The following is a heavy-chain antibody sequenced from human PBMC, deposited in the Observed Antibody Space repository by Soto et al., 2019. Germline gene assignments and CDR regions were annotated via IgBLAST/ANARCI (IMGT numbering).Heavy chain of an antibody. CDR2: INAYNGNT. J-gene: IGHJ4*02. CDR1: GYTFASYG. V-gene: IGHV1-18*01. D-gene: IGHD6-19*01. Sequence: QVQLVQSGAEVKKPGGSVKVSSKATGYTFASYGISWVRQAPGQGLEWMGWINAYNGNTNYAQKLQGRVTMTTDTSTSTAYMELRSLRSDDTAVFYCARDPVAGTYFDYWGQGTLVTVSS. CDR3: ARDPVAGTYFDY.